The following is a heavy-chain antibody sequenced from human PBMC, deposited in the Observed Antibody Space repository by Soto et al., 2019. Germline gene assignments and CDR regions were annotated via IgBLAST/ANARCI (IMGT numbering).Heavy chain of an antibody. CDR1: GFTFSNYN. V-gene: IGHV3-48*02. J-gene: IGHJ4*02. CDR2: ISRSSSTI. CDR3: AFSGSYGVY. D-gene: IGHD1-26*01. Sequence: PGGSLRLSCAASGFTFSNYNMNWVRQAPGKGLEWVSYISRSSSTIYYADSVKDRFTISRDDAKNSLYLQMNSLRYDDTAVYYCAFSGSYGVYWGQGTLVTVSS.